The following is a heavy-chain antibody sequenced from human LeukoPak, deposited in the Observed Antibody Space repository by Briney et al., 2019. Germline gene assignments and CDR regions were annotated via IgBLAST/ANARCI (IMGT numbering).Heavy chain of an antibody. CDR1: GYTFTSYD. CDR2: MNPNSGNT. J-gene: IGHJ4*02. CDR3: ARAPAPAAPFDY. V-gene: IGHV1-8*03. Sequence: GASVKVSCKATGYTFTSYDINWVRQATGQGLEWMGWMNPNSGNTGYAQKFQGRVTITRNTSISTAYMELSSLRSEDTVVYYCARAPAPAAPFDYWGQGTLVTVSS. D-gene: IGHD2-2*01.